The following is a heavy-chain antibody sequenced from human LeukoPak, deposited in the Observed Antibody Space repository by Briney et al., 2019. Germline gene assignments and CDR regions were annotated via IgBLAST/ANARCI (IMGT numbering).Heavy chain of an antibody. CDR2: VNHSGYT. CDR1: GVSFSTYY. V-gene: IGHV4-34*01. CDR3: ARQLCGSDY. J-gene: IGHJ4*02. Sequence: SETLSLTCDVSGVSFSTYYWSWIRQSPEKELEWIGEVNHSGYTNYNPSLKGRVTISVDTSKNQFSLKLSSVTAADTAVYYCARQLCGSDYWGQGTLVTVSS. D-gene: IGHD2-2*01.